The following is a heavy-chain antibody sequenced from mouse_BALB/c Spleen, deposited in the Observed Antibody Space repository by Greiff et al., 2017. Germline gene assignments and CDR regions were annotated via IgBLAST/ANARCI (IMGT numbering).Heavy chain of an antibody. J-gene: IGHJ2*01. CDR2: IRNKANGYTT. D-gene: IGHD2-10*01. CDR3: ARSYYGNFDY. V-gene: IGHV7-3*02. CDR1: GFTFTDYY. Sequence: EVQVVESGGGLVQPGGSLRLSCATSGFTFTDYYMSWVRQPPGKALEWLGFIRNKANGYTTEYSASVKGRFTISRDNSQSILYLQMNTLRAEDSATYYCARSYYGNFDYWGQGTTLTVSS.